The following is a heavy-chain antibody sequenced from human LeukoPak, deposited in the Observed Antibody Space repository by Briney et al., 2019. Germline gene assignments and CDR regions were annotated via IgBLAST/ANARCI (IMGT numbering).Heavy chain of an antibody. CDR1: GFTFSSYG. D-gene: IGHD3-10*01. CDR3: ARDGLLWFGELFGFGYFDY. CDR2: IGRTPTYI. Sequence: GGSLRLSCAASGFTFSSYGMNWVRQAPGKGLEWVSSIGRTPTYIYYADSVKARFTISRDNAKNSLYLQMNSLRAEDTAVYYCARDGLLWFGELFGFGYFDYWGQGTLVTVSS. V-gene: IGHV3-21*01. J-gene: IGHJ4*02.